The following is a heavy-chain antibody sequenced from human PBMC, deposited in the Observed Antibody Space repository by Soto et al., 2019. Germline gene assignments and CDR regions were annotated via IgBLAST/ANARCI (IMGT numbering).Heavy chain of an antibody. V-gene: IGHV3-30*18. Sequence: PGGSQRLPCAVFGFTFSGYGMHWVLQAPGKGLEWVAVISHDGSNKYYADSVKGRFTISRDNSKNTLYLQMNSLRAEDTAVYYCAKDLEYYYDSSGIDYWGQGTLVTVSS. CDR2: ISHDGSNK. D-gene: IGHD3-22*01. CDR3: AKDLEYYYDSSGIDY. J-gene: IGHJ4*02. CDR1: GFTFSGYG.